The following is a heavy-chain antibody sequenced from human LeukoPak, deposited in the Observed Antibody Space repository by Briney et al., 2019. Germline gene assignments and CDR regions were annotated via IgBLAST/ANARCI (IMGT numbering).Heavy chain of an antibody. CDR2: INPNSGGT. CDR3: ASHPKAIVVVPAAIYY. V-gene: IGHV1-2*02. CDR1: GYTFTGYY. D-gene: IGHD2-2*01. Sequence: ASVKVSCKASGYTFTGYYMHWVRQAPGQGLEWMGWINPNSGGTNYAQKFRGRVTMTRDTSISTAYMELSRLRSGDTAVYYCASHPKAIVVVPAAIYYWGQGTLVTVSS. J-gene: IGHJ4*02.